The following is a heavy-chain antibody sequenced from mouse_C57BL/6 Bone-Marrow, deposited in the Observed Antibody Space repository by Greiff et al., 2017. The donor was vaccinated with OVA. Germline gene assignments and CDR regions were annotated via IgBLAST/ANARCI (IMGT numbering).Heavy chain of an antibody. CDR3: ARDGGDHYAFMDY. J-gene: IGHJ4*01. V-gene: IGHV1-64*01. CDR2: IHPNSGST. CDR1: GYTFTSYW. D-gene: IGHD1-1*01. Sequence: QVQLQQPGAELVKPGASVKLSCKASGYTFTSYWMHWVKQRPGQGLEWIGMIHPNSGSTNYNEKFKSKATLTVDKSSSTAYMQLSSLTSEDSAVYYCARDGGDHYAFMDYWGQETSVTVSS.